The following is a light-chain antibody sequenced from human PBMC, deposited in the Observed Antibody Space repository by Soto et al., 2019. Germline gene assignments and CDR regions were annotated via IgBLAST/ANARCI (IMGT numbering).Light chain of an antibody. V-gene: IGKV1-5*03. J-gene: IGKJ2*01. Sequence: DIQMTQSPSTLSASVGDRVTVACRASQNINNWLAWYQQKPGKAPKVLIYKASTLESAVPSRFSGSVSGTEFTLTINSLQPGDFAPYYCQQYNTYPYTFGQGTKLDIK. CDR2: KAS. CDR3: QQYNTYPYT. CDR1: QNINNW.